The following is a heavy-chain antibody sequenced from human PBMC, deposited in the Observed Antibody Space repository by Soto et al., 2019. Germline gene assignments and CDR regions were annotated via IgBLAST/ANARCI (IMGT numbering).Heavy chain of an antibody. CDR3: ARECPKKSSGDWFDP. Sequence: PGGSLRLSCAASGFTFSSYGMSWVRQAPGKGLEWVANIKQDGSEKYYVDSVKGRFTISRDNAKNSLYLQMNSLRAEDTAVYYCARECPKKSSGDWFDPGGQGTLVTVSS. D-gene: IGHD6-19*01. CDR1: GFTFSSYG. V-gene: IGHV3-7*03. J-gene: IGHJ5*02. CDR2: IKQDGSEK.